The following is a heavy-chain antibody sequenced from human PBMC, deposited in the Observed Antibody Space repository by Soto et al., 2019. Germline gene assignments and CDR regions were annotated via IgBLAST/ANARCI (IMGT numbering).Heavy chain of an antibody. V-gene: IGHV4-30-4*01. CDR3: ARYGSGECNCGSCYSPFDY. J-gene: IGHJ4*02. CDR2: IYYSGST. Sequence: PSETLSLTCTVSGRSISSVNYYWSWIRQPPGKGLEWIGYIYYSGSTYYNPSLRSRVTISVDTSKNQFSLKLSSVTAADTAVYYCARYGSGECNCGSCYSPFDYWGQGTLVTVS. CDR1: GRSISSVNYY. D-gene: IGHD2-15*01.